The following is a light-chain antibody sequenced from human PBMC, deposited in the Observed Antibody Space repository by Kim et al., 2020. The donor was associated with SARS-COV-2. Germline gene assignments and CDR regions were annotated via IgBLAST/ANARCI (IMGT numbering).Light chain of an antibody. CDR1: SSNIGTNT. Sequence: GQRVTISCSGSSSNIGTNTVNWYQQLPGMAPKLLIYTSNQRPSGVPDRFSGSKSGTSASLAISGLQSEDEGDYYCGAWDDTLKGYVFGTGTKVTVL. CDR3: GAWDDTLKGYV. V-gene: IGLV1-44*01. CDR2: TSN. J-gene: IGLJ1*01.